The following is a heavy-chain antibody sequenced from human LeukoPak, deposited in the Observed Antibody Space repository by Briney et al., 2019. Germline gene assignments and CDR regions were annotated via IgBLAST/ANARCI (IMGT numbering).Heavy chain of an antibody. J-gene: IGHJ5*02. CDR2: IYPGDSDT. D-gene: IGHD6-19*01. Sequence: GESLMISCKGSGYSFTSYWIGWVRQMPGKGLEWMGIIYPGDSDTRYSPSFQGQVTISADKSIITAYLQWSNLKASDTAMYYCARRIALAGSNWFDPWGQGTLITVSS. CDR1: GYSFTSYW. V-gene: IGHV5-51*01. CDR3: ARRIALAGSNWFDP.